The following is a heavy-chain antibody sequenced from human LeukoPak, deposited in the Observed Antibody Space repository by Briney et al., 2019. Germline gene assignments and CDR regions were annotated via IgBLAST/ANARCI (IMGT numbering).Heavy chain of an antibody. Sequence: PGGSLRLSCAASGFTFSDSFMSWVRQAPGKGLEWVGRSRNKADSYTAEYAASVKGRFTISRDESKNSLYLQLSSLETEDAAVYYCATSSWYRLAYWGQGSLVTVSS. V-gene: IGHV3-72*01. D-gene: IGHD6-13*01. CDR2: SRNKADSYTA. CDR1: GFTFSDSF. J-gene: IGHJ4*02. CDR3: ATSSWYRLAY.